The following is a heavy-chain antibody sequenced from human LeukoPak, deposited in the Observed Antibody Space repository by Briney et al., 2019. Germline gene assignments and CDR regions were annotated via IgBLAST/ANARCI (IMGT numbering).Heavy chain of an antibody. CDR1: GFTFSSYG. V-gene: IGHV3-33*06. CDR2: IWYDGTNK. Sequence: GGSLRLSCAASGFTFSSYGTPWVRQAPGKGLEWVALIWYDGTNKYYADSVKGRFTISRDNSKNTLYLQMNSLRAEDTAVYYCSKDYGLYYESSGFDYWGQGTLVTVSS. J-gene: IGHJ4*02. D-gene: IGHD3-22*01. CDR3: SKDYGLYYESSGFDY.